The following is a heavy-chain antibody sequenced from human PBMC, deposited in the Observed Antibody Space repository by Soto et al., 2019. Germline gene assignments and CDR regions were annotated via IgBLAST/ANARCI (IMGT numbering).Heavy chain of an antibody. J-gene: IGHJ6*02. CDR3: ARGGIAAAGIYFYYYYGMDV. D-gene: IGHD6-13*01. CDR2: IYYSGST. CDR1: GGSISSYY. Sequence: PSETLSLTCTVSGGSISSYYWSWIRQPPGKGLEWIGYIYYSGSTNYNPSLKSRVTISVDTSKNQFSLKLSSVTAADTAVYYCARGGIAAAGIYFYYYYGMDVWGQGTTVTVSS. V-gene: IGHV4-59*01.